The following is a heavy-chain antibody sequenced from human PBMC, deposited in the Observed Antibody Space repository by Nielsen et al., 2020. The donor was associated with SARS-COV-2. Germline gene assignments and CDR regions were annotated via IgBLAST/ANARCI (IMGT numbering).Heavy chain of an antibody. Sequence: SVKVSCKASGGTFSSHTIGWVRQAPGQGLEWMGRITPVLETTNYARKFQGRVTMTEDTSTDTAYMELSSLRSEDTAVYYCATASITGTYYYYYGMDVWGQGTTVTVSS. J-gene: IGHJ6*02. CDR1: GGTFSSHT. CDR3: ATASITGTYYYYYGMDV. D-gene: IGHD1-20*01. V-gene: IGHV1-69*08. CDR2: ITPVLETT.